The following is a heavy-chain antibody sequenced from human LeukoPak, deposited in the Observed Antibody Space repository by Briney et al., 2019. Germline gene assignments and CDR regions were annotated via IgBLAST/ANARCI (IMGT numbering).Heavy chain of an antibody. J-gene: IGHJ3*02. CDR2: ISAYNGNT. CDR3: ARHIGSPYDAFDI. Sequence: ASVKVSCKASGYTFTSYGISWVRQAPGQGLEWMGWISAYNGNTNYAQKLQGRVAITRDTSASTAYMELSSLRSEDMAVYYCARHIGSPYDAFDIWGQGTMVTVSS. V-gene: IGHV1-18*03. CDR1: GYTFTSYG. D-gene: IGHD1-26*01.